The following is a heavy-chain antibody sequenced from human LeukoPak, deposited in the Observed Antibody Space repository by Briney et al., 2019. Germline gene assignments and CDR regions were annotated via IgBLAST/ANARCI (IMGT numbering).Heavy chain of an antibody. CDR3: ARGRIAAAGVDY. Sequence: SETLSLTCTVSGGSISSYYWSWIRQPPGKGLEWIGYIYYSGSTNYNPSLKSRVTISVDTSKNQFSLKLSSVTAADTAVFYCARGRIAAAGVDYWGQGTLVTVSS. D-gene: IGHD6-13*01. V-gene: IGHV4-59*01. CDR1: GGSISSYY. CDR2: IYYSGST. J-gene: IGHJ4*02.